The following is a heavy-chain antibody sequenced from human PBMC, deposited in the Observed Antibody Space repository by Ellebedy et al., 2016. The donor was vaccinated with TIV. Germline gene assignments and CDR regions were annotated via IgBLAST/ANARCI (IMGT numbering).Heavy chain of an antibody. V-gene: IGHV1-3*01. J-gene: IGHJ4*02. CDR3: QAMITGTLGTHFDH. D-gene: IGHD1-7*01. Sequence: ASVKVSCKASGYTFTTYPMHWVRRAPGQRLEWMGWINAGNGNTKYSQKFQGRVTITRDTSASTTYMELSSLRSEDTAVYYCQAMITGTLGTHFDHWGQGTLVTVSS. CDR1: GYTFTTYP. CDR2: INAGNGNT.